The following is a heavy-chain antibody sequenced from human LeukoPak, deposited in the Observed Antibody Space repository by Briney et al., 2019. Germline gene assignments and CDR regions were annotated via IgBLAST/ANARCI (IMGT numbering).Heavy chain of an antibody. D-gene: IGHD2-2*01. Sequence: ASVKVSCKASGYTFTGYYMHWVRQAPGQGLEWMGWINPNSGGTNYAQKFQGRVTMTRDTSISTAYMELSRLRSDDTAVYYCARGSLVVVPAAMRFPFDYWGQGTLVTVSS. CDR3: ARGSLVVVPAAMRFPFDY. J-gene: IGHJ4*02. CDR2: INPNSGGT. V-gene: IGHV1-2*02. CDR1: GYTFTGYY.